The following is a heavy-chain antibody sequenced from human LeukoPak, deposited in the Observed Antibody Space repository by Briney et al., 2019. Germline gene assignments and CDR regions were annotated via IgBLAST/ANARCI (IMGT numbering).Heavy chain of an antibody. D-gene: IGHD3-3*01. CDR2: ISYGGSKK. J-gene: IGHJ6*02. CDR3: ARGGDFWSGYKTHEYGLDV. V-gene: IGHV3-30-3*01. Sequence: PGGSLRHSCAASGFTFSSYAMHWVRQAPGKGLEWVAVISYGGSKKYHADSVKGRFTISRDNSNKMQYLEMDSLRADDTAVYYCARGGDFWSGYKTHEYGLDVWGQGTTVTVSS. CDR1: GFTFSSYA.